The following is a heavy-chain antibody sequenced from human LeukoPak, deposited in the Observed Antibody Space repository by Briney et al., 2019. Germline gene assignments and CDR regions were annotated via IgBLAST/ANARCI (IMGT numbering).Heavy chain of an antibody. V-gene: IGHV3-23*01. J-gene: IGHJ6*03. Sequence: GGSLRLSCAASGFTFTTYAMSWVRQAPGKGLEWVSAISGTGGSTYYADSVKGRFTISRDNSKNTLYLQMNSLGAEDTAVYYCAKGFGDYYYYYMDVWGKGTTVTVSS. CDR2: ISGTGGST. CDR1: GFTFTTYA. CDR3: AKGFGDYYYYYMDV. D-gene: IGHD3-16*01.